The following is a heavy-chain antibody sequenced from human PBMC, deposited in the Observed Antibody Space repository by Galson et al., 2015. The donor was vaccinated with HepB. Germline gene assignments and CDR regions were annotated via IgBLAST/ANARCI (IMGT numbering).Heavy chain of an antibody. J-gene: IGHJ4*02. D-gene: IGHD6-13*01. Sequence: SLRLSCAASGFTFSSYEMNWVRQAPGKGLEWVSYISSSGSTIYYADSVKGRFTISRDNAKNSLYLQMNSLRAEDTAVYYCARGPDIIAAEYFDYWGQGTLVTVSS. CDR2: ISSSGSTI. CDR3: ARGPDIIAAEYFDY. CDR1: GFTFSSYE. V-gene: IGHV3-48*03.